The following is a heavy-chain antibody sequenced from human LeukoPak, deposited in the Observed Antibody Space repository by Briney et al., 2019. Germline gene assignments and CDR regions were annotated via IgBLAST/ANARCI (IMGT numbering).Heavy chain of an antibody. J-gene: IGHJ4*02. Sequence: GGSLRLSCAASGFTFSSYWMSWVRQAPGKGLEWVANIKQDGSEKYYVDSVKGRFTISRDNAKNSLYLQMNSLRTEDTAVYYCASSTVEMATILDHDWGQGTLVTVS. D-gene: IGHD5-24*01. CDR2: IKQDGSEK. CDR1: GFTFSSYW. V-gene: IGHV3-7*01. CDR3: ASSTVEMATILDHD.